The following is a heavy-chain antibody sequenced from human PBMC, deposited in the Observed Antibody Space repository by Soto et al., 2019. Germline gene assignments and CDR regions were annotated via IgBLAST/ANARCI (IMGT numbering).Heavy chain of an antibody. CDR3: ARPYGDYGWYFDL. CDR1: GGTFSSYT. CDR2: IIPILGIA. V-gene: IGHV1-69*02. J-gene: IGHJ2*01. Sequence: SVKVSCKASGGTFSSYTISWVRQAPGQGLEWMGRIIPILGIANYAQKFQGRVTITADKSTSTAYMELSSLRSEDTAVYYCARPYGDYGWYFDLWGRGPLVTVSS. D-gene: IGHD4-17*01.